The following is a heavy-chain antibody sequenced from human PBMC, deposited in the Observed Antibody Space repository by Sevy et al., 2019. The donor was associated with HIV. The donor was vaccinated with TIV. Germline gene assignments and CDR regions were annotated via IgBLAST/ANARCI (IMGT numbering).Heavy chain of an antibody. CDR3: AREIRGYSGYDGY. CDR2: IKQDGSEK. D-gene: IGHD5-12*01. Sequence: GGSLRLSCAASGFTFSSYWMSWVRQAPGKGLEWVANIKQDGSEKYYVDSVKGRFTISRDNAKNSLYLQMNSLRAEDTAVDYCAREIRGYSGYDGYWGQGTLVTVSS. CDR1: GFTFSSYW. J-gene: IGHJ4*02. V-gene: IGHV3-7*01.